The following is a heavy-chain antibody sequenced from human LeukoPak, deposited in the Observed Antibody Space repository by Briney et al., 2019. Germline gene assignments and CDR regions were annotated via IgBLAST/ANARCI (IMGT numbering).Heavy chain of an antibody. J-gene: IGHJ4*02. Sequence: AGGSLRLSCAASGFTFSSYAMSWVRQAPGKGLEWVSAISGSGGNTYYADSVKGRFTISRDNSQKPLYLQMHSVRGEDRAVYYCAKQRSGVVVAATNYWGQGTLVTVSS. D-gene: IGHD2-15*01. V-gene: IGHV3-23*01. CDR2: ISGSGGNT. CDR3: AKQRSGVVVAATNY. CDR1: GFTFSSYA.